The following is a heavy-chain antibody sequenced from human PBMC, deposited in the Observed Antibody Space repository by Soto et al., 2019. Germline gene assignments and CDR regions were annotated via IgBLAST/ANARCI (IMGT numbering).Heavy chain of an antibody. J-gene: IGHJ4*02. CDR3: ARDTGRVTEEGYFDY. CDR1: GFTFSSYG. Sequence: GGSLRLSCAASGFTFSSYGMHWVRQAPGKGLEWVAVIWYDGSNKYYADSVKGRFTISRDNSKNTLYLQMNSLRAEDTAVYYCARDTGRVTEEGYFDYWGQGTLVTVSS. CDR2: IWYDGSNK. D-gene: IGHD2-21*02. V-gene: IGHV3-33*01.